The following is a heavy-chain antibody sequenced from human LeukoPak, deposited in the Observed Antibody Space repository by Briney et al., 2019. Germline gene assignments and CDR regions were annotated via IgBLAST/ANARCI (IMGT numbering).Heavy chain of an antibody. CDR2: IYTSGST. CDR1: GGSISSYY. D-gene: IGHD6-13*01. J-gene: IGHJ3*02. Sequence: SETLSLNCTVSGGSISSYYWSWIRQPAGKGLEWIGRIYTSGSTNYNPSLKSRVTMSVDTSKNQFSLKLSSVTAADTAVYYCARDGSSSSWEPDAFDIWGQGTMVTVSS. CDR3: ARDGSSSSWEPDAFDI. V-gene: IGHV4-4*07.